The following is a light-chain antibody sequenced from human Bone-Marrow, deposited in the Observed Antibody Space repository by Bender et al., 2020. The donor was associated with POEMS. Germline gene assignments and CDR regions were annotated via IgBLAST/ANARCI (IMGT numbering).Light chain of an antibody. CDR2: DDI. CDR3: QVWDSDSDPVV. CDR1: ALPNQY. J-gene: IGLJ2*01. V-gene: IGLV3-21*02. Sequence: SFELTQPPSVSVSPGQTARITCSADALPNQYAYWYQQRPGQAPVLVVHDDIDRPPGIPERFSGSNFGDTATLTISRVEAGDEADYYCQVWDSDSDPVVFGGGTKLTVL.